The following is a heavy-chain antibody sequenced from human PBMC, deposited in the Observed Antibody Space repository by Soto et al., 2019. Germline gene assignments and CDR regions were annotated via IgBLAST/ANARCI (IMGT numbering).Heavy chain of an antibody. J-gene: IGHJ6*03. CDR1: GGSFSGYY. CDR3: ARGVSYGSGSYRYYYYYYYMDV. D-gene: IGHD3-10*01. V-gene: IGHV4-34*01. CDR2: INHSGST. Sequence: SETLSLTCAVYGGSFSGYYWSWIRQPPGKGLEWIGEINHSGSTNYNPSLKSRVTISVDTSKNQFSLKLSSVTAADTAVYYCARGVSYGSGSYRYYYYYYYMDVWGKGTTVTVSS.